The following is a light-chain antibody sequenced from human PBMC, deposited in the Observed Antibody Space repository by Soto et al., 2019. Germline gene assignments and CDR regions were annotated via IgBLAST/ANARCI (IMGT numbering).Light chain of an antibody. CDR3: QQSYRTPLT. Sequence: DIQMTQSPSSLSASVGDRVTITCRASQAIDNYLNWYQHKPGKAPELLILAASIVQSGVPSRFSGGGFVTDFSLTISSLHPEDFATYYCQQSYRTPLTFGGGTKVEI. CDR1: QAIDNY. J-gene: IGKJ4*01. V-gene: IGKV1-39*01. CDR2: AAS.